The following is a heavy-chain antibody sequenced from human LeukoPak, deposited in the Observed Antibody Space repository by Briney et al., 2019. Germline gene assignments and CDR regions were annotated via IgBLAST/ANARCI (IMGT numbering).Heavy chain of an antibody. CDR2: IHHSGST. Sequence: SETLSLTCAVSGASISSSIWWTWVRQPPGKGLEWIGEIHHSGSTNYNPSLKSRVTISGDNSKNQFSLQLSSVTAADTAVYYCARPIAGSSVWRSFDYWGQGTLVTVSS. CDR1: GASISSSIW. J-gene: IGHJ4*02. V-gene: IGHV4-4*02. CDR3: ARPIAGSSVWRSFDY. D-gene: IGHD6-19*01.